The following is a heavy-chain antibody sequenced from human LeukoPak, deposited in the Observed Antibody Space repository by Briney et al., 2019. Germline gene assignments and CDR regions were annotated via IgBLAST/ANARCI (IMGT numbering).Heavy chain of an antibody. Sequence: GGSLRLSCAASGFTFSSYSMSWVRQAPGKGLEWVSVIYSGGSTYYADSVKGRFTISRDNSKSTLYLQMNSLRAEDTAVYYCARDNRGDWGQGTLVTVSS. CDR3: ARDNRGD. CDR1: GFTFSSYS. CDR2: IYSGGST. J-gene: IGHJ4*02. V-gene: IGHV3-53*01. D-gene: IGHD1-14*01.